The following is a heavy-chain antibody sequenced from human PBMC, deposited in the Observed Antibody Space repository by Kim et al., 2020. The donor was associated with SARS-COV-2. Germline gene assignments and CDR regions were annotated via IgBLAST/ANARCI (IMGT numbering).Heavy chain of an antibody. D-gene: IGHD1-1*01. CDR1: GGSISSGGYY. J-gene: IGHJ6*02. Sequence: SETLSLTCTVSGGSISSGGYYWSWIRQHPGKGLEWIGYIDYSGSTYYNPSLRSRVTISVDTSKNQLSLKLSPVTAADTAVYYCARDPLTEPVPLVYYCYYGIDVWGQGTTVTVSS. V-gene: IGHV4-31*03. CDR2: IDYSGST. CDR3: ARDPLTEPVPLVYYCYYGIDV.